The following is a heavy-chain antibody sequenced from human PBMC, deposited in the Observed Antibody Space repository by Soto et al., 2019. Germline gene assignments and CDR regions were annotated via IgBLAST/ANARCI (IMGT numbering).Heavy chain of an antibody. J-gene: IGHJ4*02. CDR1: GFAINIYW. D-gene: IGHD1-26*01. V-gene: IGHV3-7*01. CDR3: AAWDLSNI. Sequence: GGALRLSCAASGFAINIYWINWILHTPGKGLEVLANINEEGNAKTYVDPVKGRFFVSRDNTRNSLDLQMTSLRVEDSAIYFCAAWDLSNIWGQGILVTVSS. CDR2: INEEGNAK.